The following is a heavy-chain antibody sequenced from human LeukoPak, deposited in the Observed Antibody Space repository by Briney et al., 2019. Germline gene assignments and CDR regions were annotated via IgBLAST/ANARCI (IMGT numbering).Heavy chain of an antibody. V-gene: IGHV4-4*07. J-gene: IGHJ4*02. CDR3: ARDLGTYYYDSRGYRKV. CDR2: IYTSGST. D-gene: IGHD3-22*01. CDR1: GGSISSYY. Sequence: SETLSLTCTVSGGSISSYYWNWIRQPAGKGLEWIGRIYTSGSTNYNPSLKSRVTMSVDTSKNQFSLKLSSVTAADTAVYYCARDLGTYYYDSRGYRKVWGQGTLVTVSS.